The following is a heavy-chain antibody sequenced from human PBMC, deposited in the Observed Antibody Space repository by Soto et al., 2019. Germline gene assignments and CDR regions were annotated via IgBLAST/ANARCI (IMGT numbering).Heavy chain of an antibody. CDR1: GGSFSGYY. J-gene: IGHJ6*03. CDR3: ARERSGFDRAYYYYYYYMDV. Sequence: PSETLSLTCADYGGSFSGYYWSWIRQPPGKGLEWIGEINHSGSTNYNPSLKSRVTISVDTSKNQFSLKLSSVTAADTAVYYCARERSGFDRAYYYYYYYMDVWGKGTTVT. CDR2: INHSGST. D-gene: IGHD3-10*01. V-gene: IGHV4-34*01.